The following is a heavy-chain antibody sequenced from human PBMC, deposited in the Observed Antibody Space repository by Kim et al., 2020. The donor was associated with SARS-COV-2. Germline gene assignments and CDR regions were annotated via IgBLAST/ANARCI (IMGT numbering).Heavy chain of an antibody. V-gene: IGHV3-21*01. D-gene: IGHD5-12*01. Sequence: YRYSADSVEGRFTISRDNAKNSLYLQMNSLRAEDTAVYYCGPDGYNFDYWGQGTLVTVSS. J-gene: IGHJ4*02. CDR2: YR. CDR3: GPDGYNFDY.